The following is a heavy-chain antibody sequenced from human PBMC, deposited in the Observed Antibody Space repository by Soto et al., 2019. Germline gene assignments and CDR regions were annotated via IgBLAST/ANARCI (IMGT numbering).Heavy chain of an antibody. Sequence: PGGSLRLSCAASGFTFSSYAMSWVRQAPGKGLEWVSAISGSGGSTYYADSVKGRFTISRDNSKNTLYLQMNSLRAEDTAVYYCAKDNDILTGYYLSQNYFDYWGQGTLVTVSS. D-gene: IGHD3-9*01. CDR2: ISGSGGST. CDR1: GFTFSSYA. CDR3: AKDNDILTGYYLSQNYFDY. V-gene: IGHV3-23*01. J-gene: IGHJ4*02.